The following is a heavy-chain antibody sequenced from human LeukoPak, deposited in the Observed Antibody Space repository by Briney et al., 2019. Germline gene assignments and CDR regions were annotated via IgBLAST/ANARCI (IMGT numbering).Heavy chain of an antibody. D-gene: IGHD3-16*01. CDR3: ARDRGGVYFDY. V-gene: IGHV4-31*03. Sequence: PSETLSLTCTVSGGSISSGGYYWSWIRQHPGKGLEWIGYIYYSGSTYYNPSLKSRVTISVDTSKNQFSLKLSSVTAADTAVYYYARDRGGVYFDYWGQGTLVTVSS. CDR1: GGSISSGGYY. CDR2: IYYSGST. J-gene: IGHJ4*02.